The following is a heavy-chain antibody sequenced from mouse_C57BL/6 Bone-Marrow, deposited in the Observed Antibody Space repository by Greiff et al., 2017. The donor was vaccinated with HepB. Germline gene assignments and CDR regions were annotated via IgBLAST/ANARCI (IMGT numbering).Heavy chain of an antibody. CDR2: IYPGSGNT. J-gene: IGHJ2*01. V-gene: IGHV1-76*01. D-gene: IGHD1-1*01. Sequence: VQVVESGAELVRPGASVKLSCKASGYTFTDYYINWVKQRPGQGLEWIARIYPGSGNTYYNEKFKGKATLTAEKSSSTAYMQLSSLTSEDSAVYFCALTTVVATLYYFDYWGQGTTLTVSS. CDR3: ALTTVVATLYYFDY. CDR1: GYTFTDYY.